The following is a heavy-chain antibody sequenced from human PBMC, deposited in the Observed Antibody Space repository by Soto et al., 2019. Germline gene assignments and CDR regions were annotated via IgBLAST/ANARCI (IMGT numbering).Heavy chain of an antibody. J-gene: IGHJ4*02. D-gene: IGHD3-3*01. CDR3: ARAPREWGFDY. CDR1: GYTFTSYD. Sequence: QVQLVQSGAEVKKPGASVKVSCKASGYTFTSYDVNWVRQATGQGPEWMGWMNPNSGNTGYAQKFQGRVTMTRSTSISTAYMELSSLRSDDTAVYYCARAPREWGFDYWGPGTLVTVSS. V-gene: IGHV1-8*01. CDR2: MNPNSGNT.